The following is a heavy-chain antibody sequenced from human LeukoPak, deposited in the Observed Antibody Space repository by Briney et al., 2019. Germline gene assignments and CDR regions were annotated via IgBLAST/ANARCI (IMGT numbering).Heavy chain of an antibody. CDR2: IYYSGNT. CDR3: ARHSYGTFDY. J-gene: IGHJ4*02. Sequence: ASETLSLTCTVSGDSFNTKSYYWGWIRQPPGEGLEWIGSIYYSGNTYYNPSLKSRVTLSIDTSKNQFSLRLSSVTAADTAVYYCARHSYGTFDYWGQGTLVTVSS. CDR1: GDSFNTKSYY. V-gene: IGHV4-39*01. D-gene: IGHD5-18*01.